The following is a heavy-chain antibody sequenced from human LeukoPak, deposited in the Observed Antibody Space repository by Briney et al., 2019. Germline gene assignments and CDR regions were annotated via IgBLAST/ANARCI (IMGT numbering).Heavy chain of an antibody. CDR2: IYSSGST. CDR1: SGSISDYY. V-gene: IGHV4-4*07. Sequence: SETLSLTCTVSSGSISDYYWSWIRQPAGKGLEWIGRIYSSGSTNYNPSLKNRVTMSVDTPKNQFSLKLSSVTAADTAVYYCARGGGSTGYFDLWGRGTLVTVSS. CDR3: ARGGGSTGYFDL. D-gene: IGHD3-16*01. J-gene: IGHJ2*01.